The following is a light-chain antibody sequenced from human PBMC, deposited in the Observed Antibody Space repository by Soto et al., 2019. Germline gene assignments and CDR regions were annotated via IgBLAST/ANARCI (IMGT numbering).Light chain of an antibody. Sequence: DIQMTQSPSSVSASVGDRVTITCRASQGISNWLAWYQQKPGKAPKLLMYAASSLQSGVPSRFSGSGSGTYFTLTISSLQPEDFATYYCQQANSFPPTFGGGTKVEIK. CDR3: QQANSFPPT. V-gene: IGKV1-12*01. J-gene: IGKJ4*01. CDR1: QGISNW. CDR2: AAS.